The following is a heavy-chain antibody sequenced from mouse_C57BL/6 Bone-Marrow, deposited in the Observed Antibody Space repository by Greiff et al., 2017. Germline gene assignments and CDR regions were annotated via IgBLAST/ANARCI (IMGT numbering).Heavy chain of an antibody. Sequence: SGAELARPGASVKLSCKASGYTFTSYGISWVKQRTGQGLEWIGEIYPRSGNTYYNEKFKGKATLTADKSSSTAYMELRSLTSEDSAVYFCARWGAPFAYWGQGTLVTVSA. CDR1: GYTFTSYG. V-gene: IGHV1-81*01. CDR2: IYPRSGNT. D-gene: IGHD3-1*01. CDR3: ARWGAPFAY. J-gene: IGHJ3*01.